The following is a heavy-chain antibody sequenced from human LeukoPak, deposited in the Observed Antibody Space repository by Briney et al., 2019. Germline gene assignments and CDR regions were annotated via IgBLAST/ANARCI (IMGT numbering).Heavy chain of an antibody. V-gene: IGHV3-7*01. D-gene: IGHD3-16*01. CDR1: GFAFNTYW. Sequence: PGGSLRLSCAASGFAFNTYWMTWVRQAPGKGLEWVANIKLEGNEVHYVDSLKDRFTISRDKARNSLYLQMSSLRAEDTAVYYCASGRHDFVHWGHGTLVTVSS. CDR2: IKLEGNEV. J-gene: IGHJ4*01. CDR3: ASGRHDFVH.